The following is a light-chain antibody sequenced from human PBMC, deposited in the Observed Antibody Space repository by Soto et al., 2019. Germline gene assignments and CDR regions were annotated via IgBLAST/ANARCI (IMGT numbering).Light chain of an antibody. CDR2: EVT. CDR3: CSFAGGSTYVV. Sequence: QSVLTQPASVSGAPGQSITISCIGTRSDVGNYELVSWYQQLPGKAPKLIIYEVTKRPSGVPNRFSGSKSGNTASLTISGLLAEDEADYHCCSFAGGSTYVVFGGGTKLTVL. V-gene: IGLV2-23*02. CDR1: RSDVGNYEL. J-gene: IGLJ2*01.